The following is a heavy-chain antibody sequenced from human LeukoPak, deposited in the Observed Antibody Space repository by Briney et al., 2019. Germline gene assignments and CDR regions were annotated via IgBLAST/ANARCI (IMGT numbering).Heavy chain of an antibody. CDR2: IRYYGSNK. CDR3: AKEMRYSYGVFDY. D-gene: IGHD5-18*01. CDR1: GFTLSSYG. V-gene: IGHV3-30*02. J-gene: IGHJ4*02. Sequence: GGSLRLSCAASGFTLSSYGIHWVRQAPGKGREGGAFIRYYGSNKYYADSVKGRFTIPRDNSNNTLYLQMNSLRAEDTAVYYCAKEMRYSYGVFDYWGQGTLVTVSS.